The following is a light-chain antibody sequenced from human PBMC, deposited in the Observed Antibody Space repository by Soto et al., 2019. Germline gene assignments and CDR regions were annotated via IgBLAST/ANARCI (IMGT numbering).Light chain of an antibody. CDR2: DGN. V-gene: IGLV2-23*01. CDR3: CSLARSGALL. Sequence: QSALTQPASVSGSPGQSITISCTGTSSDVGSYNLVSWYQQYPGKAPKLMIYDGNERPSGVSNRVSGSKSGDTASLTISGLQPEDEAEYYCCSLARSGALLFGGGTKPTVL. J-gene: IGLJ2*01. CDR1: SSDVGSYNL.